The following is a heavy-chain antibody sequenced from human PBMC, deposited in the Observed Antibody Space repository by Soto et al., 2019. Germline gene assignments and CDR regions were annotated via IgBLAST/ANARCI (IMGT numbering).Heavy chain of an antibody. J-gene: IGHJ4*02. Sequence: QVQLVQSGAEVKNPGSSVNVSCKTSGGTFNSYLIDWVRQAPGQGLEWMGGIIPAFGTAKYAQKFQGRVTITADKSTTTAYMELRTLTSEDTAVYYCARGLDQPPVGLSFDTWGQGTLVTVSS. CDR2: IIPAFGTA. CDR3: ARGLDQPPVGLSFDT. D-gene: IGHD2-2*01. CDR1: GGTFNSYL. V-gene: IGHV1-69*06.